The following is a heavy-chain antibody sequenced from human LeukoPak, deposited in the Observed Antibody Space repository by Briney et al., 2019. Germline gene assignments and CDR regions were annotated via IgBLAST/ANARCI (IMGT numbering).Heavy chain of an antibody. CDR1: GFTFSNYA. J-gene: IGHJ4*02. V-gene: IGHV3-23*01. CDR3: ANWGDYDVLTGYYVSDY. Sequence: GASLRLSCAASGFTFSNYAMSWVRQAPGKGLEWVSAITGSGGNTYYADSVKGRFPISRDNSKNTVFLKINSLSAEDTAVYYCANWGDYDVLTGYYVSDYWGQGTLVTVSS. CDR2: ITGSGGNT. D-gene: IGHD3-9*01.